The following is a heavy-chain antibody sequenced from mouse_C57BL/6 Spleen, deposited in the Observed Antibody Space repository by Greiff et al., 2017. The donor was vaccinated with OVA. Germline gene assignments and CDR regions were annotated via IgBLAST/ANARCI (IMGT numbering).Heavy chain of an antibody. Sequence: VQLQQSGGGLVKPGGSLKLSCAASGFTFSSYAMSWVRQTPEKRLEWVATISDGGSYTYYPDNVKGRFTISRDNAKNNLYLQMSHLKSEDTAMYYCARVYYSNYVGYWGQGTTLTVSS. D-gene: IGHD2-5*01. J-gene: IGHJ2*01. CDR2: ISDGGSYT. V-gene: IGHV5-4*01. CDR3: ARVYYSNYVGY. CDR1: GFTFSSYA.